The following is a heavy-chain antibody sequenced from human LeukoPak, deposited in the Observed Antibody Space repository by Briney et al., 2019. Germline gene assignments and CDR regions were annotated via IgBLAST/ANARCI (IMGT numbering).Heavy chain of an antibody. V-gene: IGHV3-21*01. J-gene: IGHJ6*03. Sequence: GGSLRLSCAASGFTFSSYEMNWVRQAPGKGLEWVSSISSSSSYIYYADSVKGRFTISRDNAKNSLYLQMNSLRAEDTAVYYCARGGDGGDYYYMDVWGKGTTVTVSS. CDR1: GFTFSSYE. CDR2: ISSSSSYI. CDR3: ARGGDGGDYYYMDV. D-gene: IGHD3-16*01.